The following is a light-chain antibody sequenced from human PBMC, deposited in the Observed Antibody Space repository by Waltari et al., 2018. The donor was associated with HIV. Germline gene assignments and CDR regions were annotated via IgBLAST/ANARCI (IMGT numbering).Light chain of an antibody. CDR1: QGISNS. Sequence: DIQLTQSPSFLSASVGDRVTITCRASQGISNSLAWYQQKPGKAPNLLIYAASTLHSGVPSRFSGRGSGTEFSLTISSLQPEDFATYYCQQLKSYPLTFGPGTEVDIK. CDR2: AAS. V-gene: IGKV1-9*01. CDR3: QQLKSYPLT. J-gene: IGKJ3*01.